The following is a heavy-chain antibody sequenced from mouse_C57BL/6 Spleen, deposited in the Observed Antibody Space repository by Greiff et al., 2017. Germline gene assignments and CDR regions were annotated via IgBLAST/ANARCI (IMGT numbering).Heavy chain of an antibody. V-gene: IGHV2-6*03. Sequence: VKLMESGPGLVAPSQSLSITCTASGFSLTSYGVHWVRQPPGKGLEWLVVIWSDGSTTYNSALKSRLGISKDSSKSHVFLKMNSLQTDDTAMYYGARRDYDYDGPSMDYWGQGTSVTVSS. CDR2: IWSDGST. D-gene: IGHD2-4*01. J-gene: IGHJ4*01. CDR3: ARRDYDYDGPSMDY. CDR1: GFSLTSYG.